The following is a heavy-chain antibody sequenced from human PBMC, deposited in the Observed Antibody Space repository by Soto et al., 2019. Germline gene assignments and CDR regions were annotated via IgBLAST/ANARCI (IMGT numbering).Heavy chain of an antibody. J-gene: IGHJ6*02. CDR1: GFTFSSYG. CDR2: ISYDGSNK. CDR3: AKDLNGLELWFGELFPDYYYYYGMDV. D-gene: IGHD3-10*01. Sequence: GGSLRLTCAASGFTFSSYGMHWVRQAPGKGLEWVAVISYDGSNKYYADSVKGRFTISRDNSKNTLYLQMNSLRAEDTAVYYCAKDLNGLELWFGELFPDYYYYYGMDVWGQGTTVTVSS. V-gene: IGHV3-30*18.